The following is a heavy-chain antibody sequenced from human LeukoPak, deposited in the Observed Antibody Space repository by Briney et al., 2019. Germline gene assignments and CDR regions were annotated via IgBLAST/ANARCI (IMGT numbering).Heavy chain of an antibody. J-gene: IGHJ4*02. CDR2: GYYTGST. Sequence: SETLSLTCTISGGSINNYYWNWIRQPPGKGLEWIGYGYYTGSTKYNPSLQSRVAISLDTSTSQLSLKMTSVTAADTAVYYCAREGAAGNYFDYWGQGTLATVSS. CDR3: AREGAAGNYFDY. CDR1: GGSINNYY. V-gene: IGHV4-59*01. D-gene: IGHD6-13*01.